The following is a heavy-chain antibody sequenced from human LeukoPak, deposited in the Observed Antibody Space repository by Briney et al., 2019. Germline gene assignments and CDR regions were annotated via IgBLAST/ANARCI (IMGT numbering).Heavy chain of an antibody. J-gene: IGHJ6*02. CDR2: IYYTRAT. V-gene: IGHV4-59*08. D-gene: IGHD2-15*01. CDR3: ARHDPVGYYQHGMDV. CDR1: GYSISGYF. Sequence: PSETLSLTCTVSGYSISGYFWSCIRQPPDRGLEFVGYIYYTRATLYNPSLNSRVTMSVDTSKNQFSLKLSSDTAADTAIYYCARHDPVGYYQHGMDVWGQGTTVTVSS.